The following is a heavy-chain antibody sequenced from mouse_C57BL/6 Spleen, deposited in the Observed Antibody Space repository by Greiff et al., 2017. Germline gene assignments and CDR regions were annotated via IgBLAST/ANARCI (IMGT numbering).Heavy chain of an antibody. J-gene: IGHJ4*01. Sequence: QVQLQQPGAELVKPGASVKLSCKASGYTFTSYWMHWVKQRPGQGLEWIGMIQPNSGSTNYNEKFKSKATLPVDKSSSTAYMQLSSLTAEDSAVYYCARGGYPGMDYWGQGTSVTVSS. CDR1: GYTFTSYW. CDR3: ARGGYPGMDY. CDR2: IQPNSGST. V-gene: IGHV1-64*01. D-gene: IGHD3-1*01.